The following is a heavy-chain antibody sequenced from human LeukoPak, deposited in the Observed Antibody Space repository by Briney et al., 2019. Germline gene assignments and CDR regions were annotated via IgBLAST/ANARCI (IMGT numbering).Heavy chain of an antibody. D-gene: IGHD3-22*01. V-gene: IGHV4-61*09. Sequence: TTSETLSLTCTVSGRSISTGTYYWSWIRQPAGKGLEWIGHIYTSGNTYYSPSLKSLVTISLDTSKNQFSLKLSSVTAADTAVYYCAREHSSSYYGIDVWGQGTTVTVSS. CDR2: IYTSGNT. J-gene: IGHJ6*02. CDR1: GRSISTGTYY. CDR3: AREHSSSYYGIDV.